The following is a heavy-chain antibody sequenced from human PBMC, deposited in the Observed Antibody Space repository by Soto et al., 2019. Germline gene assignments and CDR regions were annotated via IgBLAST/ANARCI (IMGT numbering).Heavy chain of an antibody. D-gene: IGHD6-19*01. CDR1: GFTFSSYG. J-gene: IGHJ4*02. Sequence: GGSMRLSCAASGFTFSSYGMHGVRQAPGKGLEWVAVISYDGSNKYYADSVKGRFTTSRDNSKNTLYLQMNSLRAEDTAVYYCAKELGAVAGTGTFDYWGQGTLVTVSS. CDR2: ISYDGSNK. V-gene: IGHV3-30*18. CDR3: AKELGAVAGTGTFDY.